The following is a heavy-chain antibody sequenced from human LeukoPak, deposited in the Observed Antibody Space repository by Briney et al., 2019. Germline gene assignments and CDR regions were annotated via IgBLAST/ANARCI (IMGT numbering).Heavy chain of an antibody. CDR2: IYYSGST. V-gene: IGHV4-59*08. CDR3: ARSRSTVTYYFDY. CDR1: GGSISCYY. D-gene: IGHD4-17*01. Sequence: PSETLSLTCTVSGGSISCYYWSWLRQPPGKGLEWFGYIYYSGSTNYNPSLKSRVTISVDTSKNQFSLKLSSVTAADTAVYYCARSRSTVTYYFDYWGQGTLVTVSS. J-gene: IGHJ4*02.